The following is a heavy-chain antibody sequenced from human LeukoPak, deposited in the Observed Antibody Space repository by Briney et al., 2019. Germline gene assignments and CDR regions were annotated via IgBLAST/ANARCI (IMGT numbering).Heavy chain of an antibody. Sequence: GGSLRLSCAASGFTFSSYGMHWVRQAPGKGLEWVAVISYDGSNKYYADSVKGRFTISRDNSKNTLYLQMNSLRAKDTAVYYCAKEGDYRLWHFDLWSRGTLVTVSS. CDR3: AKEGDYRLWHFDL. V-gene: IGHV3-30*18. J-gene: IGHJ2*01. CDR1: GFTFSSYG. CDR2: ISYDGSNK. D-gene: IGHD4-17*01.